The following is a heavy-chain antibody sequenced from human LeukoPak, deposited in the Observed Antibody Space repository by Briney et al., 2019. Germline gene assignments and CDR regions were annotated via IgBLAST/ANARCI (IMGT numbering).Heavy chain of an antibody. D-gene: IGHD3-9*01. CDR2: IYSGGST. J-gene: IGHJ4*02. V-gene: IGHV3-53*01. CDR3: AKDRGDYDILTGYYGHYFDY. Sequence: HPGGSLRLSCAASGFTVSSNYMSWVRQAPGKGLEWVSVIYSGGSTYYADSVKGRFTISRDNSKNTLYLQMNSLRAEDTAVYYCAKDRGDYDILTGYYGHYFDYWGQGTLVTVSS. CDR1: GFTVSSNY.